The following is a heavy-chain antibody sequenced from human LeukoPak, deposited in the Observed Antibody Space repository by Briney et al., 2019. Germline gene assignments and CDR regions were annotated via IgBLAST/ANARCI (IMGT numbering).Heavy chain of an antibody. CDR2: IYYSGST. CDR1: GGSISSGGYY. Sequence: PSQTLSLTCTVSGGSISSGGYYWSWIRQHPGKGLERIGYIYYSGSTYYNPSLKSRVTISVDTSKNQFSLKLSSVTAADTAVYYCAREAAHMTPGWFDPWGQGTLVTVSS. J-gene: IGHJ5*02. CDR3: AREAAHMTPGWFDP. V-gene: IGHV4-31*03. D-gene: IGHD4-17*01.